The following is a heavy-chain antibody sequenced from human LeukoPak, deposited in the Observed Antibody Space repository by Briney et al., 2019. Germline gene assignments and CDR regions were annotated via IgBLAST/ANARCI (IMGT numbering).Heavy chain of an antibody. V-gene: IGHV3-30*03. CDR1: RFTFRSYA. J-gene: IGHJ6*02. CDR3: AREELHQYYYYGMDV. D-gene: IGHD1-7*01. Sequence: GGSLRLSCAASRFTFRSYAMHWVRQAPGKGLEWAAVITYDGRQIYYADSVKGRFTISRDNSKHTLYLQMNSLRAEDTAVYYCAREELHQYYYYGMDVWGQGTTVTVSS. CDR2: ITYDGRQI.